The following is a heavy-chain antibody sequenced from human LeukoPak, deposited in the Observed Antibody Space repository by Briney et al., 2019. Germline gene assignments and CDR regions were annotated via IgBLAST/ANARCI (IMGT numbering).Heavy chain of an antibody. J-gene: IGHJ3*02. CDR1: GYIFTNYG. CDR2: ITAYNGNT. Sequence: ASVKVSCKASGYIFTNYGISWVRQSPGQGLEWMGWITAYNGNTNYAQKFQGRVTMTTDTSTSTAYMEMRSLRSDDTAVYYCARGLVYDSSGYYYQFDAFDIWGQGTMVTVSS. V-gene: IGHV1-18*01. D-gene: IGHD3-22*01. CDR3: ARGLVYDSSGYYYQFDAFDI.